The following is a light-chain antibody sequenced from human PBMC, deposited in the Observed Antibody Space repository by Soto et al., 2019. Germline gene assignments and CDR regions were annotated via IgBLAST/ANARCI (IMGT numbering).Light chain of an antibody. CDR1: QSVATY. V-gene: IGKV3-11*01. Sequence: DIVLTQSPATPSLSPGERATLSCRASQSVATYLAWYQQKPGQPPRLLIYDASNRATGIPARFSGSGSGTDFTLTISSLEPEDFAVYYCQQRLHWPPATFGQGTRLEIK. J-gene: IGKJ5*01. CDR2: DAS. CDR3: QQRLHWPPAT.